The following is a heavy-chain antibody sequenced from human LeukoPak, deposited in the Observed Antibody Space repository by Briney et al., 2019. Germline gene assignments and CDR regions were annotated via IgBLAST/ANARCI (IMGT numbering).Heavy chain of an antibody. CDR1: GGSFGGYH. CDR3: ARRRGGYSCSGGRCFPKSKWFDP. Sequence: PSETLSLTCAVYGGSFGGYHRSWIRQSPDKGLEGIGGVNPTGNTYYNPSLNSRVTISADTSKNQFALNLNSVTAADAAVYCCARRRGGYSCSGGRCFPKSKWFDPWGQGTRVTVSS. CDR2: VNPTGNT. J-gene: IGHJ5*02. V-gene: IGHV4-34*01. D-gene: IGHD2-15*01.